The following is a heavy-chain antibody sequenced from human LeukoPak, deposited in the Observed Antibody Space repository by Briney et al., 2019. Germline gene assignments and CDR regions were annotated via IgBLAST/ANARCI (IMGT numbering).Heavy chain of an antibody. V-gene: IGHV4-34*01. CDR3: ARGGSQRVLNCSGGSCYSKDYYYYYMDV. J-gene: IGHJ6*03. CDR1: GGSFSGYY. D-gene: IGHD2-15*01. Sequence: PSETLSLTCAVYGGSFSGYYWSWIRQPPGKGLEWIGEINHSGSTNYNPSLKSRVTISVDTSKNQFSLKLSSVTAADTAVYYCARGGSQRVLNCSGGSCYSKDYYYYYMDVWGKGTTVTVSS. CDR2: INHSGST.